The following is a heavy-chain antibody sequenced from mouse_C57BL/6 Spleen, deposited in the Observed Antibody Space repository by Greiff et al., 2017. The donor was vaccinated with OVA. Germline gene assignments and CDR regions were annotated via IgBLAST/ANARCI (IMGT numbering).Heavy chain of an antibody. CDR2: IYPGSGNT. CDR3: ARSLYYSKGYFDY. V-gene: IGHV1-76*01. CDR1: GYTFTDYY. D-gene: IGHD2-5*01. Sequence: VQLQQSGAELVRPGASVKLSCKASGYTFTDYYINWVKQRPGQGLEWIARIYPGSGNTYYNEKFKGKATLTAEKSSSTAYMQLSSLTSEDSAVYFCARSLYYSKGYFDYWGQGTTLTVSS. J-gene: IGHJ2*01.